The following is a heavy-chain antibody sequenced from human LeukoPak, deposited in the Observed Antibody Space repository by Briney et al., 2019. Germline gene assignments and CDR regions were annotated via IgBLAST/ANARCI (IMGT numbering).Heavy chain of an antibody. CDR1: GYTFRNYG. J-gene: IGHJ4*02. CDR2: ISAYNGDT. CDR3: ARDPSNTSGYQIYFDY. D-gene: IGHD3-3*01. Sequence: ASVKVSCKASGYTFRNYGISWVRQAPGQGLEWMGWISAYNGDTHYAQKLQGRVTMTTDTYTSTAYMELRSLRTDDTAVYYCARDPSNTSGYQIYFDYWGQGTLVTVSS. V-gene: IGHV1-18*01.